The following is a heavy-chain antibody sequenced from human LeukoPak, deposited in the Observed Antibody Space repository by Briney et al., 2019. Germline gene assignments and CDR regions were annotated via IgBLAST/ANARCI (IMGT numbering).Heavy chain of an antibody. CDR2: INAGNGNT. CDR3: ARHTWAAGTSD. V-gene: IGHV1-3*01. Sequence: ASVKVSCKASGGTFSSYAISWVRQAPGQRLEWMGWINAGNGNTKYSQKFQGRVTITRDTSASTAYMELSSLRSEDTAVYYCARHTWAAGTSDWGQGTLVTVSS. J-gene: IGHJ4*02. CDR1: GGTFSSYA. D-gene: IGHD1-1*01.